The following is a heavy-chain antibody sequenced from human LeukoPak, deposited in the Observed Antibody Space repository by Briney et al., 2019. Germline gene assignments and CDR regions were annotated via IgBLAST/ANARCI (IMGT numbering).Heavy chain of an antibody. V-gene: IGHV3-48*01. D-gene: IGHD3-10*02. CDR3: AELGITMIGGV. CDR1: GFTFDDYG. CDR2: ISSSGSTI. J-gene: IGHJ6*03. Sequence: GGSLRLSCAASGFTFDDYGMSWVRQAPGKGLGWVSYISSSGSTIYYADSVEGRFTISRDKAKKSLYLQMKSLRAEATAVYYCAELGITMIGGVWGKGTTVTIS.